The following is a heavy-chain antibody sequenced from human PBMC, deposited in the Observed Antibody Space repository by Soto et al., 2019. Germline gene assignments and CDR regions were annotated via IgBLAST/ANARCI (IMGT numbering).Heavy chain of an antibody. CDR3: AKERSGRDYYGSGSYSGYFDY. J-gene: IGHJ4*02. Sequence: GGSLRLSCAASGFSFSNYAMTWVRQAPGKGLEWVSAISGGSTYYADSVKGRFTISRDNSKNTLYLQMNSLRAEDTAVYYCAKERSGRDYYGSGSYSGYFDYWGQGTLVTVSS. CDR1: GFSFSNYA. CDR2: ISGGST. V-gene: IGHV3-23*01. D-gene: IGHD3-10*01.